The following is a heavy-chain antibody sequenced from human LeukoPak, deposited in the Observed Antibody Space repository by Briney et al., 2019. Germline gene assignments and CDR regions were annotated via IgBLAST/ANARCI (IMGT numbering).Heavy chain of an antibody. D-gene: IGHD3-10*01. CDR1: GYTLTELS. Sequence: EASVKVSCKVSGYTLTELSMHWVRQAPGKGLEWMGGFDPEDGETIYAQKFQGRVTMTEDTSTDTAYMELSSLRSEDTAVYYCATWGGVLWFGELLRAFDYWGQGTLVTVSS. CDR3: ATWGGVLWFGELLRAFDY. CDR2: FDPEDGET. J-gene: IGHJ4*02. V-gene: IGHV1-24*01.